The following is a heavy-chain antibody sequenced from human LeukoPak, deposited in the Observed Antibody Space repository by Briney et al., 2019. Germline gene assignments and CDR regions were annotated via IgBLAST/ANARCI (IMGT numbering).Heavy chain of an antibody. CDR3: AKDTGYSYLFDY. J-gene: IGHJ4*02. Sequence: GGSLRLSCAASGFTFDDYAMHWVRQAPGKGLEWVSGISWNSGSMDYADSVKGRFTISRDNAKNSLYLQMNSLKTEDTALYYCAKDTGYSYLFDYWGQGTLVTVSS. D-gene: IGHD5-18*01. V-gene: IGHV3-9*01. CDR1: GFTFDDYA. CDR2: ISWNSGSM.